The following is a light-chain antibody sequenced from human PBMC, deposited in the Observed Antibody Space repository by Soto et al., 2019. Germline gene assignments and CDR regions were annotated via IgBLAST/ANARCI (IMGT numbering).Light chain of an antibody. J-gene: IGLJ1*01. CDR3: SSSTSSNTYV. Sequence: QSALTQPASVSGSPGQSIMISCTGTSSDVGGYNYVSWYQQHPGKAPKLMIYDVSNRPSGVSNRFSGSKSGNTASLTISGLQAEDEDDYYCSSSTSSNTYVFGTGTKLTVL. CDR1: SSDVGGYNY. V-gene: IGLV2-14*01. CDR2: DVS.